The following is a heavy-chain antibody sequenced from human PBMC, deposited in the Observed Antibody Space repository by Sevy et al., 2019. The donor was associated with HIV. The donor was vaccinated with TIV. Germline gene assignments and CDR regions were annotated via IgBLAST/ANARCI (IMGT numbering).Heavy chain of an antibody. CDR1: GLTLTTTG. D-gene: IGHD3-16*01. CDR3: AGGDTTMITDLDY. Sequence: GGSLRLSCAASGLTLTTTGMSWVRQAPGKGLEWVAGVTSDGTTYYADSVRDRFTGARDNSKNTLYLQLNSLRADDTAVFYGAGGDTTMITDLDYWGQGTLVTVSS. V-gene: IGHV3-66*01. CDR2: VTSDGTT. J-gene: IGHJ4*02.